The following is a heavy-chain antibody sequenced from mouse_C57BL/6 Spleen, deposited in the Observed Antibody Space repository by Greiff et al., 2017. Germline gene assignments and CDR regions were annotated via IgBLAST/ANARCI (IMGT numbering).Heavy chain of an antibody. D-gene: IGHD1-1*01. CDR1: GYTFTDYY. V-gene: IGHV1-26*01. J-gene: IGHJ3*01. CDR2: INPNNGGT. CDR3: ASHNYSGSSYDY. Sequence: VQLQQSGPELVKPGASVKISCKASGYTFTDYYMNWVKQSHGKSLEWIGDINPNNGGTSYNQKFKGKATLTVDKSSSTAYMELRSLTSEDSAVYYGASHNYSGSSYDYWGQGTLVTVSA.